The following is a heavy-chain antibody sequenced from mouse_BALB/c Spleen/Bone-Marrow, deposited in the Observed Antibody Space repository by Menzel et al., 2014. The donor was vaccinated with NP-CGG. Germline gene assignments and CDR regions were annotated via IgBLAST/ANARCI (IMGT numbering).Heavy chain of an antibody. Sequence: EVKLQESGGGLVKPGGSLKLSCAASGFTFSSYAMSWVRQTPEKRLEWVASISSGGSTYYPDSVKGRFTISRDNARNILYLQMSSLRSEDTAMYYCARGYDGYYGFAYWGQETLVTVSA. CDR3: ARGYDGYYGFAY. CDR2: ISSGGST. V-gene: IGHV5-6-5*01. J-gene: IGHJ3*01. D-gene: IGHD2-3*01. CDR1: GFTFSSYA.